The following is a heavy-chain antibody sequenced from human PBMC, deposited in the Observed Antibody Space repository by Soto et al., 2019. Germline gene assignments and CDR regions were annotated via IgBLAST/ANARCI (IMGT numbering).Heavy chain of an antibody. CDR1: GGSISSYY. D-gene: IGHD3-3*01. CDR3: ARVGGYDFWSGYYTLWFDP. V-gene: IGHV4-59*01. CDR2: IYYSGST. Sequence: LSLTCTVSGGSISSYYWSWIRQPPGKGLEWIGYIYYSGSTNYNPSLKSRVTISVDTSKNQFSLKLSSVTAADTAVYYCARVGGYDFWSGYYTLWFDPWGQGTLVTVSS. J-gene: IGHJ5*02.